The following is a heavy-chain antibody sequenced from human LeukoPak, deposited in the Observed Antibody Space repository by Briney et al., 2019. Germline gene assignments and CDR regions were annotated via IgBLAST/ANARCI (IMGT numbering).Heavy chain of an antibody. Sequence: ASVKVSCKASGYTFTGYYMHWVRQAPGQGLEWMGWINPNSGGTNYAQKFQGRVTMTRDTSISTAYMEPSRLRSDDTAVYYCARDQGNSDAFDIWGQGTMVTVSS. J-gene: IGHJ3*02. D-gene: IGHD2/OR15-2a*01. CDR2: INPNSGGT. CDR1: GYTFTGYY. CDR3: ARDQGNSDAFDI. V-gene: IGHV1-2*02.